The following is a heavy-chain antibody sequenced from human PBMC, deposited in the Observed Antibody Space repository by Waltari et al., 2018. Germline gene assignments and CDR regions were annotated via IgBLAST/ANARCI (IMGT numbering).Heavy chain of an antibody. CDR2: IYRTGKT. V-gene: IGHV4-4*02. J-gene: IGHJ4*02. Sequence: QVQLRESGPGLVNPSGTLSLTCIVSGESLTNNFWWSWVRQRPGKSLEWLGQIYRTGKTNYNPSLESRVIVSIDTSNNQLSLKLTSVTAADTAIYYCARDRGKGLYLDSWGQGILVTVSP. CDR1: GESLTNNFW. CDR3: ARDRGKGLYLDS. D-gene: IGHD2-15*01.